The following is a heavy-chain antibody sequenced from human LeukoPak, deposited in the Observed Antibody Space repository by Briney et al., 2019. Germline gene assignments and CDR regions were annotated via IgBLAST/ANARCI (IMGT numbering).Heavy chain of an antibody. CDR2: IDDGGST. CDR3: ARLHSSSEWYFDL. V-gene: IGHV4-39*01. J-gene: IGHJ2*01. CDR1: GGSFSSSRYY. Sequence: PSETLSLTCTVSGGSFSSSRYYWGCLRQPQGQELEWTGSIDDGGSTYYNPSLKSRATTTVDTSKNQFSLKLSSVTAADTAVYYCARLHSSSEWYFDLWGRGTLVTVSS. D-gene: IGHD6-6*01.